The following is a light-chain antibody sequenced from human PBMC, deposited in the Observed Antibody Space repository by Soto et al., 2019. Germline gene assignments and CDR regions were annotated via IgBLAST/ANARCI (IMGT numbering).Light chain of an antibody. CDR1: QSVSSN. J-gene: IGKJ4*01. V-gene: IGKV3-15*01. Sequence: EIVMTQSPATLSVSPGERATLSCRASQSVSSNLAWYQQKAGQTPRLVIYCDSTRATGIPTRFSGSGSGTEFTLTISSLQSEDFAVYYCQQYDNWPPLTFGGGTKVEMK. CDR2: CDS. CDR3: QQYDNWPPLT.